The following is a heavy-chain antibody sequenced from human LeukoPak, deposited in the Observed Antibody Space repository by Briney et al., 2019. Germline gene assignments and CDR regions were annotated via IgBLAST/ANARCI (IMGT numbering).Heavy chain of an antibody. D-gene: IGHD2-2*02. CDR3: AKTFGHTVYYGMDV. Sequence: SGRSLRLSCAASGFSFSSYGMHWVRQAPGKGLEWVAVISYDGSNKYYADSVKGRFTISRDNSKNTLYLQMNSPRAEDTAVYYCAKTFGHTVYYGMDVWGQGTTVTVSS. J-gene: IGHJ6*02. V-gene: IGHV3-30*18. CDR1: GFSFSSYG. CDR2: ISYDGSNK.